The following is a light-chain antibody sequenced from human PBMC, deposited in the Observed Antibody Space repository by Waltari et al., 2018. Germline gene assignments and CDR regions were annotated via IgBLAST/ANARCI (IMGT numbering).Light chain of an antibody. CDR1: DIERKT. CDR2: ADT. J-gene: IGLJ2*01. V-gene: IGLV3-21*03. Sequence: YVVTQPPSLSVAPGKTANITCGGDDIERKTLHWYQQRPGQAPVLGVYADTDHFAGIPERFSGSSSGNTATLTSTRVEAGDEADYFCQVWESNIDHLIFGGGTSLTVL. CDR3: QVWESNIDHLI.